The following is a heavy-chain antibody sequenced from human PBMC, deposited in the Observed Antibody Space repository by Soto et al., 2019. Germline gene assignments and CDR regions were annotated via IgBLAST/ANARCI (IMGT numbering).Heavy chain of an antibody. J-gene: IGHJ6*03. Sequence: SETLSLTCSVSGGSIGSSSYYWGWIRQPPGKGLDWIGGVYYSGGTYYNPSLKSRVTISVDTSKNQFSLKLTSVTAAGTAVYYCARHSSITGTKFYYYYYMDVWGKGTTVTVSS. CDR1: GGSIGSSSYY. CDR2: VYYSGGT. V-gene: IGHV4-39*01. D-gene: IGHD1-7*01. CDR3: ARHSSITGTKFYYYYYMDV.